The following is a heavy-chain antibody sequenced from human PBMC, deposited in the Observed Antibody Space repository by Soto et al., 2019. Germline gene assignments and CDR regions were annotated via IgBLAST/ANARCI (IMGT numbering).Heavy chain of an antibody. J-gene: IGHJ4*02. CDR2: IYYSGGT. CDR1: GGSISSGGYY. D-gene: IGHD5-18*01. CDR3: ARSGYSYGPNPLLY. Sequence: QVQLQESGPGLVKPSQTLSLTCTVSGGSISSGGYYWSWIRQHPGKGLEWIGYIYYSGGTYYNPSLKRRVTISVDTSKNQFSLKLSSVTAADTAVYYCARSGYSYGPNPLLYWGQGTLVTVSS. V-gene: IGHV4-31*03.